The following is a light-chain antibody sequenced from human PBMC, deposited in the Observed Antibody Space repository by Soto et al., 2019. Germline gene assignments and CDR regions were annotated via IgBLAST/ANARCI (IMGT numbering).Light chain of an antibody. CDR3: QQYNNSPPFT. CDR1: QSVSSN. J-gene: IGKJ3*01. Sequence: EIVMTQSPATLSVSPGERATLSCRASQSVSSNLAWYQQKPGQAPRLLIYGASTRATGIPARFSGSGSGTDFTLTISILQSEEFAVYYCQQYNNSPPFTFGPGTKVDIK. V-gene: IGKV3-15*01. CDR2: GAS.